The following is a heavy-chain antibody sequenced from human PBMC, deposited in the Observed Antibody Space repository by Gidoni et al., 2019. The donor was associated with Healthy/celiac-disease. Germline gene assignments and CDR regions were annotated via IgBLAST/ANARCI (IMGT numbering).Heavy chain of an antibody. V-gene: IGHV1-69*04. CDR2: IIPILGIA. D-gene: IGHD5-18*01. CDR1: GGTFSSYA. J-gene: IGHJ3*02. Sequence: QVQLVQSGAEVKKPGSSVKVSCKASGGTFSSYAISWVRQAPGQGLEWMGRIIPILGIANDAQKFQGRVTITADKSTSTAYMELSSLRSEDTAVYYCARDRLSSYEVLPIDSDAFDIWGQGTMVTVSS. CDR3: ARDRLSSYEVLPIDSDAFDI.